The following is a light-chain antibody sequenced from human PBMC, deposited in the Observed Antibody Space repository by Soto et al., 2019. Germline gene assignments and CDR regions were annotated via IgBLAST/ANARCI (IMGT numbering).Light chain of an antibody. CDR3: TSFTTSNTVV. V-gene: IGLV2-14*03. CDR2: DVN. CDR1: SNDVGRYKY. J-gene: IGLJ2*01. Sequence: QSVLTQPASMSGSPGQSITISCTGTSNDVGRYKYVSWYQHYPDTAPKLMIYDVNNRPSGVSNRFSGSKSGNTASLTISGLQAEDEAYYYCTSFTTSNTVVFGGGTKLTVL.